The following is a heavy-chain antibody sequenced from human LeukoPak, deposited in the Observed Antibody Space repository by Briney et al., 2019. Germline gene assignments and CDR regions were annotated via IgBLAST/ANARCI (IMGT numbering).Heavy chain of an antibody. V-gene: IGHV3-23*01. CDR2: TSGGGGST. CDR1: GFVFSSCA. CDR3: AEAGTYEILTGYSPHLDY. Sequence: GGSLRLSCAASGFVFSSCAMTWVRQTPGKGLEWVSDTSGGGGSTYYADSVKGRFTISRDNSKDTLYLQLNSLRAEDTAVYYCAEAGTYEILTGYSPHLDYWGQGTLVTVSS. D-gene: IGHD3-9*01. J-gene: IGHJ4*02.